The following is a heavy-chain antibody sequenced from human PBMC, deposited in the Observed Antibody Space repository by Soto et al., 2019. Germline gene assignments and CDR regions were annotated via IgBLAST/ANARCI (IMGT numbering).Heavy chain of an antibody. J-gene: IGHJ5*02. V-gene: IGHV1-69*01. CDR2: IIPIFGTA. Sequence: QVQLVQSGAEVKKPGSSVKVSCKASGGTFSSYAISWVRQAPGQGLEWMGGIIPIFGTANYAQKFQGRVTITADEYTSTAYMELSSLRSEDTAVYYCARVLLGYSYGYRGWFDPWGQGTLVTVSS. CDR1: GGTFSSYA. CDR3: ARVLLGYSYGYRGWFDP. D-gene: IGHD5-18*01.